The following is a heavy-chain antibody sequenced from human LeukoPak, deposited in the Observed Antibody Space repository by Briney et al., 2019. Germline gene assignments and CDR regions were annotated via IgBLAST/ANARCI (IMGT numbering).Heavy chain of an antibody. CDR2: MNPNSGNT. V-gene: IGHV1-8*03. Sequence: ASVKVSCKASGYTFTSYDINWVRQATGQGLEWMRWMNPNSGNTGYAQKFQGRVTITRNTSISTAYMELSSLRSEDTAVYYCARGIVGYCSSTSCVFDMWGQGTTVTVSS. CDR1: GYTFTSYD. J-gene: IGHJ3*02. D-gene: IGHD2-2*01. CDR3: ARGIVGYCSSTSCVFDM.